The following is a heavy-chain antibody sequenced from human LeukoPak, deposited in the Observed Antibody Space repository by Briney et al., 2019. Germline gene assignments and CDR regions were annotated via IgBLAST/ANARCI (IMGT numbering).Heavy chain of an antibody. Sequence: SETLSLTCTVSGGSISSHYWSWIRQPPGKGLGWIGYIYYSGSTNYNPSLKSRVTISVDTSKNQFSLKLSSVTAADTAVYYCARLGGPGFDPWGQGTLVTVSS. D-gene: IGHD3-16*01. CDR2: IYYSGST. J-gene: IGHJ5*02. CDR3: ARLGGPGFDP. V-gene: IGHV4-59*11. CDR1: GGSISSHY.